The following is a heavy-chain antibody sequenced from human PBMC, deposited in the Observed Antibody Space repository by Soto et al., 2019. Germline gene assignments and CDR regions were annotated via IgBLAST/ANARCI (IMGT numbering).Heavy chain of an antibody. CDR1: GFTFSSYW. Sequence: PGGSLRLSCAASGFTFSSYWMHWVRQAPGKGLVWVSRINSDGSSTSYADSVKGRFTISRDNAKNTLYLQMNSLRAEDTAVYYCARVLVNIGYSGYDQSFDYWGQGTLVTVSS. D-gene: IGHD5-12*01. CDR2: INSDGSST. V-gene: IGHV3-74*01. CDR3: ARVLVNIGYSGYDQSFDY. J-gene: IGHJ4*02.